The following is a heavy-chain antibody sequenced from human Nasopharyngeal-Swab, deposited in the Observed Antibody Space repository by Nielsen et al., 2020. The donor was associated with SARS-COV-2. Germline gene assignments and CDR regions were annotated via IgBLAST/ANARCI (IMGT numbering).Heavy chain of an antibody. V-gene: IGHV4-61*02. J-gene: IGHJ6*02. D-gene: IGHD2-2*01. CDR2: IYTSGST. CDR3: ARGRVVPAASRYGMDV. Sequence: RQAPGKGLEWIGRIYTSGSTNYNPSLKSRVTISVDTSKNQFSLKLSSVTAADTAVYYCARGRVVPAASRYGMDVWGQGTTVTSP.